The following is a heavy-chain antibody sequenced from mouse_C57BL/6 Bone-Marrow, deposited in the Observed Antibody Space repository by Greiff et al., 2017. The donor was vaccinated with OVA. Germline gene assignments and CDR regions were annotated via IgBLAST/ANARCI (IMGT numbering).Heavy chain of an antibody. D-gene: IGHD1-1*01. CDR2: IHPNSGST. V-gene: IGHV1-64*01. Sequence: QVQLQQPGAELVKPGASVKLSCKASGYTFTSYWMHWVKQRPGQGLEWIGMIHPNSGSTNYNEKFKSKATLTVDKSPSTAYMQLSSLTSEDSAVYYCARGDYYGSSYFDYWGQGTTLTVSS. J-gene: IGHJ2*01. CDR1: GYTFTSYW. CDR3: ARGDYYGSSYFDY.